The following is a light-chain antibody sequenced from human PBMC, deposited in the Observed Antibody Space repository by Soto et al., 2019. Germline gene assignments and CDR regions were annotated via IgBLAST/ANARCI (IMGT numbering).Light chain of an antibody. J-gene: IGKJ4*01. CDR3: QQRCDWPLT. CDR1: QSVSSY. CDR2: DAS. Sequence: EIVLTHSPATLSLSPGERATLSGRASQSVSSYLAWYQQKPGQAPRLLIYDASNRATGIPARFSGSGSATDFTLTISSLEPEDFAVYFCQQRCDWPLTFGGGTKV. V-gene: IGKV3-11*01.